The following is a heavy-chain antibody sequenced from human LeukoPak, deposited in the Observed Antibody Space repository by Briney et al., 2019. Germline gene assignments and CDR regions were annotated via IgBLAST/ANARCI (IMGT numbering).Heavy chain of an antibody. V-gene: IGHV3-30-3*02. CDR3: TKTGGPWD. CDR1: GSTFSSYA. CDR2: ISYDGSNK. D-gene: IGHD7-27*01. Sequence: GGSLRLSCAASGSTFSSYAMHWVRQAPGKGLEWVAVISYDGSNKYYADSVKGRFTIYRDNPENTLYLQMNTLRAEDTAVYYCTKTGGPWDWGQGTLVTVSS. J-gene: IGHJ4*02.